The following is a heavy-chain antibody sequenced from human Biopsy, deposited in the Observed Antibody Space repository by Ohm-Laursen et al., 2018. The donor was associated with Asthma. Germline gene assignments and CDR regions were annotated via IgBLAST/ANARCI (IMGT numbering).Heavy chain of an antibody. CDR1: GYTFNSAG. V-gene: IGHV1-18*01. D-gene: IGHD3-10*01. CDR2: VSVYNGNT. CDR3: ARAVDYSHYYGIDV. J-gene: IGHJ6*02. Sequence: ASVRVFCHTSGYTFNSAGITWVRQAPGQGLEWMGWVSVYNGNTKVAQKLQDRVTMITDTSTSTAYIELRSLRSDDTAVYFCARAVDYSHYYGIDVWGQGTTVTVS.